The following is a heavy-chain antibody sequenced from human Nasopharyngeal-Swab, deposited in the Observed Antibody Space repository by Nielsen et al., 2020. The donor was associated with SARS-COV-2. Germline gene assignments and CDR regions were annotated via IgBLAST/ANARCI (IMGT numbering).Heavy chain of an antibody. CDR2: ISSSSSYI. CDR3: ARDSGAEAGGFDS. D-gene: IGHD3-10*01. Sequence: GVSLRLSCAASGFTLSSYSMNWVRQAPGKGLEWVSSISSSSSYIFYADSVKGRSTISRDNAKKPLYLQMNSLRAEDTAVYYCARDSGAEAGGFDSWGQGTLVVVTS. CDR1: GFTLSSYS. J-gene: IGHJ4*02. V-gene: IGHV3-21*01.